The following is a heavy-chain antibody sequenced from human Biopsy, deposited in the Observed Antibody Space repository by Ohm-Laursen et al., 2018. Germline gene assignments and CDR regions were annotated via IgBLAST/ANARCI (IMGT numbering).Heavy chain of an antibody. D-gene: IGHD3-16*01. CDR2: ISPVFGAV. V-gene: IGHV1-69*13. J-gene: IGHJ4*02. CDR3: ATDAVGGLAVF. CDR1: GGTFNNYA. Sequence: SVKVSCKASGGTFNNYAISWVRQAPGPGLEWMGGISPVFGAVKYAEKFRGRLTITAGESTGTAYMELNSLTSDDTAVYYCATDAVGGLAVFGGQGTLVTVSS.